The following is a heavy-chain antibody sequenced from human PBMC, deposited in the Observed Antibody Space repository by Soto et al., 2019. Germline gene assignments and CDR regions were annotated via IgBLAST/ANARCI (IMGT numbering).Heavy chain of an antibody. CDR2: IIPIFDTI. J-gene: IGHJ4*02. D-gene: IGHD3-3*01. CDR1: GATFSSFA. Sequence: QVQLLQSGAEVKKPGSSVKVSCKASGATFSSFAFSWVRQAPGQGLEWMGVIIPIFDTIKFAQKFQGRVTFTADESTGTAYMGLSSLTSEDTAVYYCASPLKWSGYYIAFDYWGQGTLVIVSS. CDR3: ASPLKWSGYYIAFDY. V-gene: IGHV1-69*01.